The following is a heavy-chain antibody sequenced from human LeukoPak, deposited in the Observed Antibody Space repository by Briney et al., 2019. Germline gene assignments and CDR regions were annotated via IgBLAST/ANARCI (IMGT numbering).Heavy chain of an antibody. J-gene: IGHJ6*02. Sequence: PLETLSLTCTVSGGSISSYYWSWIRQPAGKGLEWIGRIYTSGSTNYNPSLKSRVTMSVDTSKNQFSLKLSSVTAADTAVYYCARHDCSSTSCYTGNYYYYYGMDVWGQGTTVTVSS. CDR2: IYTSGST. CDR3: ARHDCSSTSCYTGNYYYYYGMDV. D-gene: IGHD2-2*02. CDR1: GGSISSYY. V-gene: IGHV4-4*07.